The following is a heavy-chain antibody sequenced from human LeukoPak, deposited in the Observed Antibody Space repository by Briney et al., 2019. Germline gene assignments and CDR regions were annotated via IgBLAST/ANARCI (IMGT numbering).Heavy chain of an antibody. D-gene: IGHD3-10*01. V-gene: IGHV1-18*01. Sequence: ASVKVSCKASGGTFSSYGISWVRQAPGQGLEWMGWISAYNGNTNYAQKLQGRVTMTTDTSTSTAYMELRSLRSDDTAVYYCARAPTHSMVRGVIITPFDPWGQGTLVTVSS. CDR2: ISAYNGNT. J-gene: IGHJ5*02. CDR3: ARAPTHSMVRGVIITPFDP. CDR1: GGTFSSYG.